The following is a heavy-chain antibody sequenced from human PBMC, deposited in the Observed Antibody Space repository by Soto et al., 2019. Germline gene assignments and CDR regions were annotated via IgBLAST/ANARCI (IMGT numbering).Heavy chain of an antibody. Sequence: EVPLVESGGALVKPGESLTLSCAASGFTFNSAWMTWVRQAXXXXXXXXGRIKSWTDGGRVDTAAPVKGRFTISRDDSKNTFYLQMNSLKSEDTAVYYCTTWRREKSCTSVSCYGDGAYWGQGTLVTVSS. D-gene: IGHD2-2*01. V-gene: IGHV3-15*02. J-gene: IGHJ4*02. CDR3: TTWRREKSCTSVSCYGDGAY. CDR1: GFTFNSAW. CDR2: IKSWTDGGRV.